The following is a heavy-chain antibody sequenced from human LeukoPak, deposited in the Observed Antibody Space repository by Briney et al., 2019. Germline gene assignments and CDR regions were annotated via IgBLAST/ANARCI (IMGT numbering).Heavy chain of an antibody. CDR2: INPTTGDT. V-gene: IGHV1-2*02. CDR1: GYTFNDYF. CDR3: ARNYSDWSGP. J-gene: IGHJ5*02. Sequence: ASVKVSCKASGYTFNDYFMNWVRQAPGQGLEWTGWINPTTGDTKYSQKFQGRVTLTRDMSISTGYMELSRLKSDDTAVYYCARNYSDWSGPSGQGTLVTVSS. D-gene: IGHD4-11*01.